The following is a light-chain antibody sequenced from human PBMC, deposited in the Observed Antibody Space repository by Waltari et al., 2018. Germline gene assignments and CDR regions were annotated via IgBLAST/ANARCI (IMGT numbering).Light chain of an antibody. Sequence: QSALTQPASVSGSPGQSITISCTGTSSDVGTYDYVSWYQQNPGKAPKLMIYDVTKRPSGIANLFSGSKSGNTASLTISGLQAEDEADYYCSSYTTSSTVYVFGTGTKVTVL. CDR1: SSDVGTYDY. CDR3: SSYTTSSTVYV. V-gene: IGLV2-14*03. J-gene: IGLJ1*01. CDR2: DVT.